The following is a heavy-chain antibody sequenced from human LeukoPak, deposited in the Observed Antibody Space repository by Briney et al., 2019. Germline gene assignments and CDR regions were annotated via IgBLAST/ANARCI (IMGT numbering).Heavy chain of an antibody. CDR1: GFTFSSYS. V-gene: IGHV3-21*01. Sequence: GGSQRLSCAASGFTFSSYSMNWVRQAPGKGLEWVSSISSSSSYMYYTDSVKGRFTISRDNAKNSLYLQMNSLRAEDTAVYYCARALSYGSGSYQADYWGQGTLVTVSS. J-gene: IGHJ4*02. D-gene: IGHD3-10*01. CDR2: ISSSSSYM. CDR3: ARALSYGSGSYQADY.